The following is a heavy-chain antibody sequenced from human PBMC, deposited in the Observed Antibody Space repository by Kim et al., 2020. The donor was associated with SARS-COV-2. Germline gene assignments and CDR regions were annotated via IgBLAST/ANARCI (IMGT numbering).Heavy chain of an antibody. CDR3: ARVRRNWNSRTFYGMDV. CDR1: GGSISSYY. CDR2: IYYSGST. Sequence: SETLSLTCTVSGGSISSYYWSWIRQPPGKGLEWIGYIYYSGSTNYNPSLKSRVTISVDTSKNQFSLKLSSVTAADTAVYYCARVRRNWNSRTFYGMDVWGQGTTVTVSS. D-gene: IGHD1-7*01. V-gene: IGHV4-59*13. J-gene: IGHJ6*02.